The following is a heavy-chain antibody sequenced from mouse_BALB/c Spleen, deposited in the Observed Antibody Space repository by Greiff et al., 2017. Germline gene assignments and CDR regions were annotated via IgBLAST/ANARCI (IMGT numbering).Heavy chain of an antibody. V-gene: IGHV1S9*01. D-gene: IGHD2-4*01. J-gene: IGHJ4*01. CDR2: INPYNGGT. CDR3: ARRRLRDAMDD. Sequence: VQLQQSGPELVKPGASVKISCKASDYSFTGYIMNWVKQSHGKSLEWIGEINPYNGGTSYNQKFKGKATLTVDTSSSTAYMELHSLTSEDSLVYYCARRRLRDAMDDWGQGTSVTVSS. CDR1: DYSFTGYI.